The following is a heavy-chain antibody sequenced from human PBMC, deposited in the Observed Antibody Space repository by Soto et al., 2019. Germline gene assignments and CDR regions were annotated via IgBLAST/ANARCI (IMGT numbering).Heavy chain of an antibody. D-gene: IGHD3-10*01. CDR2: ISYDGSNK. J-gene: IGHJ3*02. CDR3: AKGLAQILRGVDHDAFDI. V-gene: IGHV3-30*18. CDR1: GFTFSSYG. Sequence: QVQLVESGGGVVQPGRSLRLSCAASGFTFSSYGVHWVRQAPGKGLEWVAVISYDGSNKYYADSVKGRFTISRDNSKNTLYLQMNSLRAEDTAVYYCAKGLAQILRGVDHDAFDIWGQGTMVTVSS.